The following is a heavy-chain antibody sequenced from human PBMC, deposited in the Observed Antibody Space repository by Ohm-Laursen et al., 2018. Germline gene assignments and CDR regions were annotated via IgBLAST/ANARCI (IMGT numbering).Heavy chain of an antibody. CDR3: ARDFWARYFDL. CDR2: INPSGGST. Sequence: SVKVSCKTSGYNFTSHYIHWVRQAPGQGLEWMGMINPSGGSTSYPQKFQGRVTMTRDTSTSTIYLELNSLRSEDTAAYYCARDFWARYFDLWGRGTLVVVSS. D-gene: IGHD3-3*01. V-gene: IGHV1-46*01. CDR1: GYNFTSHY. J-gene: IGHJ2*01.